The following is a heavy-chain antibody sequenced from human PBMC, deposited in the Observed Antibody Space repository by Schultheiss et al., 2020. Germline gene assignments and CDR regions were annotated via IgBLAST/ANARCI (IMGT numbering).Heavy chain of an antibody. CDR3: ARDLDGSSGWTPPFFDY. D-gene: IGHD6-19*01. Sequence: GGSLRLSCAASGFTFSSYWMSWVRQAPGKGLEWVANIKQDGSEKYYVDSVKGRFTISRDNAKNSLYLQMNSLRAEDTAVYYCARDLDGSSGWTPPFFDYWGKGTLVTVSS. V-gene: IGHV3-7*03. J-gene: IGHJ4*02. CDR2: IKQDGSEK. CDR1: GFTFSSYW.